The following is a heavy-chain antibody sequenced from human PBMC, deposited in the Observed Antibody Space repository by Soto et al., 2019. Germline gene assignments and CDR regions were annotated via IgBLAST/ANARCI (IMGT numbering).Heavy chain of an antibody. CDR1: GGSISSGGYY. J-gene: IGHJ3*02. Sequence: SETLSLTCTVSGGSISSGGYYWSWIRQHPGKGLEWIGYIYYSGSTYYNPSLKSRVTISVDTFKNQFSLKLSSVTAADTAVYYCARRTIDYGDDDAFDIWGQGTMVTVSS. D-gene: IGHD4-17*01. V-gene: IGHV4-31*03. CDR3: ARRTIDYGDDDAFDI. CDR2: IYYSGST.